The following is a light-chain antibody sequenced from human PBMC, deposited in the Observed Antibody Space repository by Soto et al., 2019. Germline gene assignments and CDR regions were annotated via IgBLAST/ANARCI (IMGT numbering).Light chain of an antibody. CDR3: LQDYDYPLT. CDR1: QGIRND. CDR2: AAS. J-gene: IGKJ1*01. Sequence: AIQMTQSPSSLSASVGGRVTITCRASQGIRNDLGWYQQRPGKAPRLLIYAASRLQSGVPSRFSGSGSGTDFTLTITSLQPEDFATYYCLQDYDYPLTFGQGTKVEIK. V-gene: IGKV1-6*01.